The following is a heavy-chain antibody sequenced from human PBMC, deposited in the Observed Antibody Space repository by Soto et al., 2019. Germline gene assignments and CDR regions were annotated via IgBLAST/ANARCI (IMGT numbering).Heavy chain of an antibody. CDR2: IYPGDSDT. J-gene: IGHJ6*02. D-gene: IGHD6-19*01. Sequence: PGESLKISCKASGYSFTSYWIGWVRQMPGKGLEWMGIIYPGDSDTRYSPSFQGQVTISADKSISTAYLQWSSLKASDTAMYYCARSSSSHYYFYGMDVWGQGTTVTVSS. CDR3: ARSSSSHYYFYGMDV. V-gene: IGHV5-51*01. CDR1: GYSFTSYW.